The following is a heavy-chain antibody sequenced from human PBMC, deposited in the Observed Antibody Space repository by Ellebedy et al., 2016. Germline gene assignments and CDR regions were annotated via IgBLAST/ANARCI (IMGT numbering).Heavy chain of an antibody. Sequence: ASVKVSCXASGYTFTGYYMHWVRQAPGQGLEWVGWINPNSGGTNYAQKFQGRVTMTRDTSISTAYMELSRLRSDDTAVYYCARDPMATIFPDVWGQGTTVTVSS. V-gene: IGHV1-2*02. CDR1: GYTFTGYY. CDR2: INPNSGGT. CDR3: ARDPMATIFPDV. D-gene: IGHD5-24*01. J-gene: IGHJ6*02.